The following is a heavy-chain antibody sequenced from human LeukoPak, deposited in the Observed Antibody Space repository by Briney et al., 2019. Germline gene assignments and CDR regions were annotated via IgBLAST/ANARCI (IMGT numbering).Heavy chain of an antibody. J-gene: IGHJ4*02. D-gene: IGHD5-12*01. V-gene: IGHV4-59*01. Sequence: SETLSLTCTVSGGSISSYYWSWIRQPPGKGLEWIGYIYYSGSTNYNPSLKSRVTISVDTSKNQFSLKLSSVTAADTAVYYCAREMVVVSGYGFDYGGQGSPVTAS. CDR1: GGSISSYY. CDR3: AREMVVVSGYGFDY. CDR2: IYYSGST.